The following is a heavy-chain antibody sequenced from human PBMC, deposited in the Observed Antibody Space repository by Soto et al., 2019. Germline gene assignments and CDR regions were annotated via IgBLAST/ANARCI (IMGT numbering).Heavy chain of an antibody. CDR3: TTYGNSSTGFDY. Sequence: EVQLVESGGGLVQPGGSLKLSCAVSGFTFSGSVMHWVRQAPGKGLEWLGRIRSRDSDYATSYGESVKGRVTISRDDSKNTASLQVTSLKIEDTALYYCTTYGNSSTGFDYWGQGTLVTVSS. CDR1: GFTFSGSV. V-gene: IGHV3-73*01. D-gene: IGHD6-6*01. J-gene: IGHJ4*02. CDR2: IRSRDSDYAT.